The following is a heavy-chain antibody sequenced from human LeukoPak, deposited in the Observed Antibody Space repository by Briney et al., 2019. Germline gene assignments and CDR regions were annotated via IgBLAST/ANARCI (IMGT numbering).Heavy chain of an antibody. J-gene: IGHJ4*02. CDR2: MSDSGEYT. D-gene: IGHD1-26*01. V-gene: IGHV3-23*01. CDR3: AKDRHGIVGATPFDF. Sequence: GGSVRLSCAASGFSLHIYVMSWVRQAPGKGLEWVSSMSDSGEYTNYADSVKGRFSISRDNSKSTLYLQMDSLRGEDTAVYYCAKDRHGIVGATPFDFWGQGTLVTVSS. CDR1: GFSLHIYV.